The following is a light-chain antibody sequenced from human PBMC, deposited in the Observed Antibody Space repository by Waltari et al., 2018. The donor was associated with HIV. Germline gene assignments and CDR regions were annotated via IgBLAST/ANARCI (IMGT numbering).Light chain of an antibody. CDR3: ALYLGSGIWV. CDR2: NTN. CDR1: SGSVSNRSF. J-gene: IGLJ3*02. V-gene: IGLV8-61*01. Sequence: QTVVTQEASFSVSPGETVTLTCGLRSGSVSNRSFANWYQQTPGEGPHTLTHNTNTPSSGVPDRFSGSILGNKAALTISRAQAEDECDYHCALYLGSGIWVFGGGTKLTVL.